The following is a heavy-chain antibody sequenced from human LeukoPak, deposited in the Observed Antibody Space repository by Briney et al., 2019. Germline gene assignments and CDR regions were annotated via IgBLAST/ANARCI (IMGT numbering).Heavy chain of an antibody. J-gene: IGHJ6*01. V-gene: IGHV3-23*01. CDR1: GFTFGKYS. CDR3: AKWGGTDTIATILYDPLLL. D-gene: IGHD1-26*01. CDR2: IGSGDDIT. Sequence: GGSLRLSCTASGFTFGKYSMTWVRQAPGNGLEWVSSIGSGDDITFYADSVKGRFRISRDDPKNTVFLQISSLRVEDTAIYYCAKWGGTDTIATILYDPLLLWGQRTQVIVSS.